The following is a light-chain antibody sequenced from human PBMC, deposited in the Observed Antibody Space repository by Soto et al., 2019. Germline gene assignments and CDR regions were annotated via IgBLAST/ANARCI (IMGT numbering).Light chain of an antibody. CDR2: DAS. V-gene: IGKV1-5*01. CDR3: QQYNSYSKT. J-gene: IGKJ1*01. Sequence: DIQMTQSPSSLSASVGDRVTITCRASQSISSWLAWYQQKPGKAPKLLIYDASRLESGVPSRFSGSGSGTEFTLTISSLQPDDFATYYCQQYNSYSKTFGQGTKVHIK. CDR1: QSISSW.